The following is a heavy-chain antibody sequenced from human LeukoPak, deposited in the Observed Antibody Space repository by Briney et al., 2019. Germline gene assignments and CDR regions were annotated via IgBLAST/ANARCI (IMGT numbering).Heavy chain of an antibody. CDR3: ARDTFYSETGSFEDWFDP. Sequence: SETLSLTCTVSGGSISTYYWSWIRQPPGKGLEWIGHVHYSRNTNSNPSLKSRITMSVGTSKNQFSLKLSSVTAADTAVYFCARDTFYSETGSFEDWFDPWGQGTLVTVSS. J-gene: IGHJ5*02. V-gene: IGHV4-59*01. CDR1: GGSISTYY. D-gene: IGHD3-10*01. CDR2: VHYSRNT.